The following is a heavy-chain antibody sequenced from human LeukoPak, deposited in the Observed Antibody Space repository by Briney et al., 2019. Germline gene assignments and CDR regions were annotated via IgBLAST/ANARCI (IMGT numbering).Heavy chain of an antibody. D-gene: IGHD2-2*01. CDR1: GFTFGSYW. CDR2: INTDGGST. J-gene: IGHJ4*02. CDR3: ARNGGYCSSTSCSGGVDY. Sequence: PGGSLRLSCAASGFTFGSYWMHWVRQAPGKGLVWVSRINTDGGSTTYADSVKGRFTISRDNSKNTLYLQMNSLRAEDTAVYYCARNGGYCSSTSCSGGVDYWGQGTLVTVSS. V-gene: IGHV3-74*01.